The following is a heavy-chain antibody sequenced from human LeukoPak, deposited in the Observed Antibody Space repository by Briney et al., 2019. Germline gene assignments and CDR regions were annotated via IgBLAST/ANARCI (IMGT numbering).Heavy chain of an antibody. CDR3: ARTTHPDAKDWPYFDY. J-gene: IGHJ4*02. CDR1: GGSISSYY. CDR2: IYTSGST. V-gene: IGHV4-4*07. Sequence: PSETLSLTCTVSGGSISSYYWSWIRQPAGKGLEWIGRIYTSGSTNYNPSLKSRVTTSVDTSKNQFSLKLSSVTAADTAVYYCARTTHPDAKDWPYFDYWGQGILVTVSS. D-gene: IGHD3-9*01.